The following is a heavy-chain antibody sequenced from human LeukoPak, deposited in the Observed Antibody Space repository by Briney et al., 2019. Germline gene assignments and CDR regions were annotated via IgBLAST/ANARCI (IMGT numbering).Heavy chain of an antibody. CDR1: GFTFSSYW. Sequence: GGSLRLSCAASGFTFSSYWMSWVRQAPGKGLERVANIKQDGSEKYYVDSVKGRFTISRDNAKNSLYLQMNSLRAEDTAVYYCARGSVGVVATIPLDYYYYMDVWGKGTTVTVSS. J-gene: IGHJ6*03. D-gene: IGHD5-12*01. CDR3: ARGSVGVVATIPLDYYYYMDV. CDR2: IKQDGSEK. V-gene: IGHV3-7*01.